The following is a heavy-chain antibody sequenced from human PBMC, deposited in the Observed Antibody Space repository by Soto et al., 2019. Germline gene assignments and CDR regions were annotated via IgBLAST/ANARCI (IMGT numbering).Heavy chain of an antibody. CDR1: GGSISSGGYY. CDR3: ARGGPSRTPRFDY. J-gene: IGHJ4*02. Sequence: QVQLQESGPGLVKPSQTLSLTCTVSGGSISSGGYYWSWIRQHPGKGLEWIGYIYYSGSTYYNPSLKSRVTISVDTSKNQLSLKLSSVTAADTAVYYCARGGPSRTPRFDYWGQGTLVTVSS. CDR2: IYYSGST. V-gene: IGHV4-31*03.